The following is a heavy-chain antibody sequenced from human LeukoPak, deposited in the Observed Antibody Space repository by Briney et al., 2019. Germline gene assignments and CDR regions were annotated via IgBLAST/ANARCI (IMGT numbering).Heavy chain of an antibody. Sequence: GGSLRLSYAASGFTFSSYAMSWVRQAPGKGLEWVSAISGSGGSTYYADSVKGRFTISRDNSKNTLYLQMNSLRAEDTAIYYCTRVGYIDEGIDYWGQGTLVTVSS. CDR1: GFTFSSYA. V-gene: IGHV3-23*01. CDR3: TRVGYIDEGIDY. J-gene: IGHJ4*02. D-gene: IGHD5-24*01. CDR2: ISGSGGST.